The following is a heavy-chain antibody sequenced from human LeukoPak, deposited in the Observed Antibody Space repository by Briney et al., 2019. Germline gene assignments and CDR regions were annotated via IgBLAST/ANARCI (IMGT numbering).Heavy chain of an antibody. J-gene: IGHJ4*02. V-gene: IGHV1-18*01. CDR1: GYTFPSYG. CDR3: ARDMVTFGGVIVPEY. D-gene: IGHD3-16*02. Sequence: ASVKVSCKASGYTFPSYGISWVRQAPGQGLEWMGWISAYNGNTKDVQKFQGRVTMTTDTSTSTAYMELRSLRSDDTAVYYCARDMVTFGGVIVPEYWGQGTLVTVSS. CDR2: ISAYNGNT.